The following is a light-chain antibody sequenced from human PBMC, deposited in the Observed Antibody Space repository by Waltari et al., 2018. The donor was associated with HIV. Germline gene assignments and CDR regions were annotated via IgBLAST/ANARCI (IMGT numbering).Light chain of an antibody. CDR2: KNF. J-gene: IGLJ1*01. Sequence: QPFLTHPPSASVTPGQTVTISCSGSSSNISTDNVYWYQQLPGMTPKLLISKNFLRPSGVRERFAASKSGTGASLTISGLRSADEADYYCVGWDSSLSAYVFVAGTKVAVL. CDR1: SSNISTDN. V-gene: IGLV1-47*01. CDR3: VGWDSSLSAYV.